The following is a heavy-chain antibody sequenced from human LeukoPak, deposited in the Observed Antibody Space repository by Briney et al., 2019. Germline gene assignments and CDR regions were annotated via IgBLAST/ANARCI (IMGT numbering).Heavy chain of an antibody. J-gene: IGHJ6*02. CDR3: ARDAAFFTMTTTTPYYYYGMDV. V-gene: IGHV1-24*01. Sequence: ASVKVSCKVSGYTLTELSMHWVRQAPGKGLEWMGGFDPEDGETIYAQKFQGRVTMTEDTSTDTAYMELSSLRSEDTAVYYCARDAAFFTMTTTTPYYYYGMDVWGQGTTVTVSS. D-gene: IGHD3-22*01. CDR1: GYTLTELS. CDR2: FDPEDGET.